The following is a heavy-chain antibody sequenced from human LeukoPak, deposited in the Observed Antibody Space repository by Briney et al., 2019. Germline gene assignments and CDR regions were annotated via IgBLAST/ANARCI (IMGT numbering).Heavy chain of an antibody. CDR2: INPNSGGT. V-gene: IGHV1-2*02. D-gene: IGHD3-9*01. CDR3: ARGDILTGYYFDY. Sequence: ASVKVSCKASGGTFSSYAISWVRQAPGQGLEWMGWINPNSGGTNYAQKFQGRVTMTRDTSISTAYMELSRLRSDDTAVYYCARGDILTGYYFDYWGQGTLVTVSS. CDR1: GGTFSSYA. J-gene: IGHJ4*02.